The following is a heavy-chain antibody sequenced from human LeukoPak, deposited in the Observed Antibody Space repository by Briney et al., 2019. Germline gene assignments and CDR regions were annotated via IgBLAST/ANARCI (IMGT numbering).Heavy chain of an antibody. V-gene: IGHV4-34*01. Sequence: SETLSLTCAVYGGSFSGYYWSWIRQPPGKGLEWIGEINHSGSTNYNPSLKSRVTISVDTSKNQFSLKLSPVTAADTAVYYCARGRGRTEYSSSSGRSLTAFDIWGQGTMVTVSS. CDR3: ARGRGRTEYSSSSGRSLTAFDI. CDR1: GGSFSGYY. J-gene: IGHJ3*02. D-gene: IGHD6-6*01. CDR2: INHSGST.